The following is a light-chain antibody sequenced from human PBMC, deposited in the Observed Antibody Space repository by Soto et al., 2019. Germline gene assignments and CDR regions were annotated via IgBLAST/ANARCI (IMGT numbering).Light chain of an antibody. CDR3: QQYNNWPST. CDR2: SAY. J-gene: IGKJ5*01. Sequence: DIQLTQSPSSLSASVGDRVTITCRASQGINNYLAWYQQKPGEATKLLIYSAYNLKSGVPSRFSGSGSGTEFTLTISSLQSEAFAVYYCQQYNNWPSTFGQGTRLEIK. CDR1: QGINNY. V-gene: IGKV1-27*01.